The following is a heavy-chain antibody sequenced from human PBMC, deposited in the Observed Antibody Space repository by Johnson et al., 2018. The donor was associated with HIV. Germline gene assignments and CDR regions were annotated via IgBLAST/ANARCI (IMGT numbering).Heavy chain of an antibody. V-gene: IGHV3-30*04. J-gene: IGHJ3*02. CDR3: ASALFTWVAFDI. CDR1: GFTFSSYA. Sequence: VQLVESGGGVVQPGRSLRLSCAASGFTFSSYAMHWVRQAPGKGLEGGAVISYDGSNKYYADYVKGRFTISRDNYKNTLSLQMTSLGAEYTAVYYCASALFTWVAFDIWGQGTMVTVSS. CDR2: ISYDGSNK. D-gene: IGHD2/OR15-2a*01.